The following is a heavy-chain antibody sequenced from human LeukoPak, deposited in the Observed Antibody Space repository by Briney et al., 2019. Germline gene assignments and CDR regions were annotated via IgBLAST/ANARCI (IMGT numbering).Heavy chain of an antibody. D-gene: IGHD1-26*01. CDR3: ARDLVGGLLYYFDY. Sequence: ASVKVSCKASGYTFSSYYVHWVRQAPGQGLEWMGMINTSGGNTSYAHKFQGRVTMTRDTSTSTVYMELSRLRSDDTAVYYCARDLVGGLLYYFDYWGQGTLVTVSS. CDR1: GYTFSSYY. CDR2: INTSGGNT. V-gene: IGHV1-46*01. J-gene: IGHJ4*02.